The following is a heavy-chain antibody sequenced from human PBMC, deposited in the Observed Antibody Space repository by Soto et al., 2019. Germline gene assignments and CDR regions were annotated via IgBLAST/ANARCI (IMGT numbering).Heavy chain of an antibody. CDR1: GYTFTSYG. CDR3: ARAWSGYSDYGMDV. V-gene: IGHV1-18*01. J-gene: IGHJ6*02. Sequence: GASVKVSCKASGYTFTSYGISWVRQAPGQGLEWMGWISAYNGSTNLAQKLQGRVTMTTDTSTSTAYMELRSLRSDDTAVYYCARAWSGYSDYGMDVWGQGTTVTVSS. D-gene: IGHD3-3*01. CDR2: ISAYNGST.